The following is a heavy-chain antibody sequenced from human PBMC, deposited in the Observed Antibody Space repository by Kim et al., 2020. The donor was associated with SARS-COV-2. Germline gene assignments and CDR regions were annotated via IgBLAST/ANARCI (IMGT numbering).Heavy chain of an antibody. D-gene: IGHD1-26*01. CDR3: SRAVIVGATSYYYYGMDV. CDR1: GYTFTGYY. Sequence: ASVKVSCKASGYTFTGYYMHWVRQAPGQGLEWMGWINPNSGGTNYAQKFQGRVTMTRDTSISTAYMELSRLRYDDTAVYYCSRAVIVGATSYYYYGMDVWGQGTPVTVSS. CDR2: INPNSGGT. J-gene: IGHJ6*02. V-gene: IGHV1-2*02.